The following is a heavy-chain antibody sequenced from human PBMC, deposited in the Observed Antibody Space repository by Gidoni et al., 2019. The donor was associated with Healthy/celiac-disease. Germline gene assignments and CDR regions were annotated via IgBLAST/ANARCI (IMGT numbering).Heavy chain of an antibody. CDR2: IYYSGST. CDR1: GGSISSYY. D-gene: IGHD3-22*01. J-gene: IGHJ4*02. V-gene: IGHV4-59*01. CDR3: ARGGYYDSSGSFDY. Sequence: QVQLQESGPGLVKPSETLSLTCTVSGGSISSYYWSWIRQPPGKGLEWIGYIYYSGSTNYNPSRKSRVTISVDTSKNQFALKLSSVTAADTAVYYCARGGYYDSSGSFDYWGQGTLVTVSS.